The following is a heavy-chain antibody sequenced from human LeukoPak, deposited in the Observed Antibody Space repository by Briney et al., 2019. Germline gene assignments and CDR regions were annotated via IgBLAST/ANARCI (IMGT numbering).Heavy chain of an antibody. V-gene: IGHV3-21*01. CDR2: ISSSSSYI. J-gene: IGHJ4*02. CDR3: ARVGTMVVTPIDY. Sequence: GGSLILSCAASGFTFSSYSMNWVRQAPGKGLEWVSSISSSSSYIYYADSVKGRFTISRDNAKNSLYLQMNSLRAEDTAVYYCARVGTMVVTPIDYWGQGTLVTVSS. D-gene: IGHD4-23*01. CDR1: GFTFSSYS.